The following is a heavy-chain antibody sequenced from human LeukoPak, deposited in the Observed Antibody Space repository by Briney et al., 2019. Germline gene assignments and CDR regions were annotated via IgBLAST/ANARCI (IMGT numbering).Heavy chain of an antibody. Sequence: PGGSLRLSCAASGFTFSSYAMSWVRQAPGKGLERVSDICGSGASTYYADSVKGRFTISRDNSKNTLYLQMNSLRAEDTAVYYCAKDYSSSWYPYYFDYWGQGTLVTVSS. D-gene: IGHD6-13*01. J-gene: IGHJ4*02. CDR1: GFTFSSYA. CDR2: ICGSGAST. CDR3: AKDYSSSWYPYYFDY. V-gene: IGHV3-23*01.